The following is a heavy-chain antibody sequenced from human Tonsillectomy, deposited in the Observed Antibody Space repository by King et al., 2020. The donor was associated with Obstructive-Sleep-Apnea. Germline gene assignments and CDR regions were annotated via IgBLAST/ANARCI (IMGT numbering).Heavy chain of an antibody. CDR1: GGSISSGGYY. Sequence: QLQESGPGLVKPSQTLSLTCTVSGGSISSGGYYWSWIRQHPGTGLEWIGYIYYSGSTYYNPSLKSRVTISVDTSKNQFSLKRSSVTAADTAVYYCARSYYDDSSGYPYYFDYWGQGTLVTVSS. CDR2: IYYSGST. J-gene: IGHJ4*02. V-gene: IGHV4-31*03. D-gene: IGHD3-22*01. CDR3: ARSYYDDSSGYPYYFDY.